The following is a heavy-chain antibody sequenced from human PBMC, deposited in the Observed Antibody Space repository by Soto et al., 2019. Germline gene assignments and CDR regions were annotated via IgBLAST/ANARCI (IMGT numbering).Heavy chain of an antibody. J-gene: IGHJ6*03. Sequence: ASVKVSCKASGGTFSSYTISWVRQAPGQGLEWMGRIIPILGIANYAQKFQGRVTITADKSTSTAYMELSSLRSEDTAVYYCARGGSAVPKKRYYYYYMDVWGKGTTVTVSS. CDR1: GGTFSSYT. V-gene: IGHV1-69*02. D-gene: IGHD2-2*01. CDR2: IIPILGIA. CDR3: ARGGSAVPKKRYYYYYMDV.